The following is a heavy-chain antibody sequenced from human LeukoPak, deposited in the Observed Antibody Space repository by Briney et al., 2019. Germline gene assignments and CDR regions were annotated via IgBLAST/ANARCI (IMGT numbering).Heavy chain of an antibody. CDR2: IYYSGST. D-gene: IGHD6-13*01. V-gene: IGHV4-38-2*02. Sequence: SETLSLTCTVSGYSISSGYYWGWIRQPPGKGLEWIGSIYYSGSTYYNPSLKSRVTISVDTSKNQFSLKLSSVTAADTAVYYCARDRYSSSWYPHDAFDIWGQGTMVTVSS. J-gene: IGHJ3*02. CDR3: ARDRYSSSWYPHDAFDI. CDR1: GYSISSGYY.